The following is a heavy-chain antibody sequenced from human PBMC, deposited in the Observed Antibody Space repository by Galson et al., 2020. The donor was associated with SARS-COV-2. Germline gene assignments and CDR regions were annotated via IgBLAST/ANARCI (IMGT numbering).Heavy chain of an antibody. Sequence: GGSLRLSCAASGFSFSSYAMTWVRQAPGKGLEWVSGITHSGTTTSYADSVKGRFTIARDNSKNTLYLQMNSLRAEDTAVYYCAIRNIYFDYWGQGTLVTVSS. CDR3: AIRNIYFDY. CDR1: GFSFSSYA. J-gene: IGHJ4*02. V-gene: IGHV3-23*01. D-gene: IGHD1-1*01. CDR2: ITHSGTTT.